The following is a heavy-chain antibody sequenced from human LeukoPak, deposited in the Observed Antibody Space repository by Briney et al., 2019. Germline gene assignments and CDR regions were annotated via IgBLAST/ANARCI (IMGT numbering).Heavy chain of an antibody. CDR2: IYYSGST. V-gene: IGHV4-61*08. J-gene: IGHJ4*02. D-gene: IGHD3-16*01. CDR1: GYSISGGYY. Sequence: SETLSLTCTVSGYSISGGYYWGWIRQPPGKGLEWIGYIYYSGSTNYNPSLKSRVTISVDTSKNQFSLKLSSVTAADTAVYYCAGGLGDFDYWGQGTLVTVSS. CDR3: AGGLGDFDY.